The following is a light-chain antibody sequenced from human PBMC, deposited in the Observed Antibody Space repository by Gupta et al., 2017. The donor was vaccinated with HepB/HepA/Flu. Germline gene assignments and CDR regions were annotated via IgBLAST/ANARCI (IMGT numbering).Light chain of an antibody. Sequence: QSALTPPRPGSGSPGQVVPLPWTGTSSNVGGYNYVSWYQQHPGKAPKLMIYDVSKRPSGVPERFSGSKSGNTASLTISGLQAEDEADYYCWSFAGTYTFVAFGGGTKLTVL. V-gene: IGLV2-11*01. CDR3: WSFAGTYTFVA. CDR2: DVS. CDR1: SSNVGGYNY. J-gene: IGLJ2*01.